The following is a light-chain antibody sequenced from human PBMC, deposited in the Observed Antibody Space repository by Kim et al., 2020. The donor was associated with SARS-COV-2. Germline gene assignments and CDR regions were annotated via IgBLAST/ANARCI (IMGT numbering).Light chain of an antibody. Sequence: PGQTARITCSGDALPKQYAYWYQQKPGQAPVLVIYKDSERPSGIPERFSGFSSGTTVTLTISGVQAEDEADYYCQSADSSGTYVVFGGGTQLTVL. J-gene: IGLJ2*01. V-gene: IGLV3-25*03. CDR2: KDS. CDR3: QSADSSGTYVV. CDR1: ALPKQY.